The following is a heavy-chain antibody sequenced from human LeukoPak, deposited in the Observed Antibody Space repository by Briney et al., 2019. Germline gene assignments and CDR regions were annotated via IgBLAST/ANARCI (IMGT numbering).Heavy chain of an antibody. J-gene: IGHJ4*02. V-gene: IGHV3-23*01. Sequence: GGSLRLSCVASGFTFSSYALTWVRQAPGKGLEWVSAISNSGGDTYYADSVKGRFTISRDNSKNTLYLQMNSLRAEDTAAYYCAKDSASTVTSADYWGQGTLVTVSS. CDR2: ISNSGGDT. CDR3: AKDSASTVTSADY. D-gene: IGHD4-17*01. CDR1: GFTFSSYA.